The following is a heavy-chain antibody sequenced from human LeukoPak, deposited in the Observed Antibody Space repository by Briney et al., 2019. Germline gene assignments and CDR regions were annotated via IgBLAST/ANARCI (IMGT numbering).Heavy chain of an antibody. J-gene: IGHJ5*02. Sequence: SETLSLTCTVSGYSISSGYYWGWIRQPPGKGLEWIGSIYHSGSTYYNPSLKSRVTISVDTSKNQFSLKLSSVTAADTAVYYCAKMELGVGGDWFDPWGQGTLVTVSS. CDR1: GYSISSGYY. D-gene: IGHD3-3*01. CDR2: IYHSGST. CDR3: AKMELGVGGDWFDP. V-gene: IGHV4-38-2*02.